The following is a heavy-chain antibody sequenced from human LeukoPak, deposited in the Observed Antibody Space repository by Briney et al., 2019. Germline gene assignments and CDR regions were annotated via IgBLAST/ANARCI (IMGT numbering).Heavy chain of an antibody. CDR2: ISAYSGNT. CDR3: AFSPGNSLKWLDR. J-gene: IGHJ5*02. D-gene: IGHD2/OR15-2a*01. CDR1: GYTYNIYG. Sequence: GASVKVSCKASGYTYNIYGISWVRQAPGQGLEWMGWISAYSGNTNYARSLQGRVTLTTDTSTSTAYMELTSLRSDGTAVYYCAFSPGNSLKWLDRWGQGTLVSVSS. V-gene: IGHV1-18*01.